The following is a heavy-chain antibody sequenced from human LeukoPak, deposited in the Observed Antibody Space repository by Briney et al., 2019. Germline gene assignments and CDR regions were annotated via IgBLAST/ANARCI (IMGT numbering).Heavy chain of an antibody. CDR1: GGSISSYY. J-gene: IGHJ6*03. CDR2: IYYSGST. CDR3: ARRAVAGTTYYYYYMDV. V-gene: IGHV4-59*08. D-gene: IGHD6-19*01. Sequence: SETLSLTCTVSGGSISSYYWSWIRQPPGEGLEWIGYIYYSGSTTYNPSLKSRVTISVDTSKNQFSLKLSSVTAADTAVYYCARRAVAGTTYYYYYMDVWGKGTTVTVSS.